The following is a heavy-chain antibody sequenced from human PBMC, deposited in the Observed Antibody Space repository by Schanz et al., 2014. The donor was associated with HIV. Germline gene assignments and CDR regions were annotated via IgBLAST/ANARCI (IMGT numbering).Heavy chain of an antibody. D-gene: IGHD2-2*01. V-gene: IGHV3-23*01. CDR2: ISGSGGTT. J-gene: IGHJ6*02. Sequence: EVQLLESGGGWVQPGRSRRLSCEASGFTFNSYAMNWVRKAPGKGLEWVSGISGSGGTTYYADSVKGRFTISRDNSENTLFLQMSSLRVEDSAVYYCARDLGIVVVPATGAGMDVWGQGTTVTVSS. CDR1: GFTFNSYA. CDR3: ARDLGIVVVPATGAGMDV.